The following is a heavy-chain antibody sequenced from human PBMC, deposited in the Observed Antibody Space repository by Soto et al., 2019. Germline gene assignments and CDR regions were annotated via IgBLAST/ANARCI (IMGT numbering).Heavy chain of an antibody. D-gene: IGHD1-7*01. J-gene: IGHJ1*01. CDR1: GFTFSSYG. CDR3: AKDPGGLELRWQEYFQH. Sequence: PGGSLRLSCAASGFTFSSYGMHWVRQAPGKGLEWVAVISYDGSNKYYADSVKGRFTISRDNSKNTLYLQMNSLRAEDTAVYYCAKDPGGLELRWQEYFQHWGQGTLVTVSS. CDR2: ISYDGSNK. V-gene: IGHV3-30*18.